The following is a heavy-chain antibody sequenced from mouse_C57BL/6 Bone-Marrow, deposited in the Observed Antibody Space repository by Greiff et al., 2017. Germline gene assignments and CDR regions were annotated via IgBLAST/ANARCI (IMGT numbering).Heavy chain of an antibody. D-gene: IGHD2-3*01. CDR3: AKVYDGYYVKFAY. Sequence: SGPELVKPGASVKMSCKASGYTFTDYNMHWVKQSHGKSLEWIGYINPNNGGTSYNQKFKGKATLTVNKSSSTAYMELRSLTSEDSAVYYCAKVYDGYYVKFAYWGQGTLVTVSA. CDR2: INPNNGGT. V-gene: IGHV1-22*01. J-gene: IGHJ3*01. CDR1: GYTFTDYN.